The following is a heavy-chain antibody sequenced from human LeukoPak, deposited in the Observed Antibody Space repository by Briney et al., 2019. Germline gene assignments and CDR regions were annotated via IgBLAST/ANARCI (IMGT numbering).Heavy chain of an antibody. CDR2: IYSAGST. D-gene: IGHD5-12*01. J-gene: IGHJ4*02. Sequence: SETLSLTCTVSGGSIMGFYWSWIRQPAGKGLECIGRIYSAGSTKYNPSLKSRVTLSVDPSNNQFSLKMRSVTAADTAVYYCAKDAGYSGYEWGQGILVTVSS. V-gene: IGHV4-4*07. CDR3: AKDAGYSGYE. CDR1: GGSIMGFY.